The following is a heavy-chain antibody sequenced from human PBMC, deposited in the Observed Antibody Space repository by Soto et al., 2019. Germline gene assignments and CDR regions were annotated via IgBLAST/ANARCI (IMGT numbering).Heavy chain of an antibody. CDR2: FDPEDGET. D-gene: IGHD3-22*01. Sequence: AAVKVCCKVSGYTLTELSMHWVQQAPGEGLEWMGGFDPEDGETIYAQKFQGRVTMTEDTSTDTAYMELSSLRSEDTAVYYCATTGRVYYDSSGYYYYWGQGTLVTVSS. CDR1: GYTLTELS. J-gene: IGHJ4*02. V-gene: IGHV1-24*01. CDR3: ATTGRVYYDSSGYYYY.